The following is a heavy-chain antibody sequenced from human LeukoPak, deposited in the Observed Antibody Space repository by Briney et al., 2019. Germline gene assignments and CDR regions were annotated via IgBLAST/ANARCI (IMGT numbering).Heavy chain of an antibody. CDR3: ARDGGYSYGSRHAFDI. CDR1: GFTVSGND. V-gene: IGHV3-13*01. D-gene: IGHD5-18*01. Sequence: GGSLRLSCAASGFTVSGNDMHWVRQIIGKGLEWVSTITIAGVTYYPGSVKGRFIISRENAKNSLFLQMNSLRAGDTAVYYCARDGGYSYGSRHAFDIWGQGTMVTVSS. J-gene: IGHJ3*02. CDR2: ITIAGVT.